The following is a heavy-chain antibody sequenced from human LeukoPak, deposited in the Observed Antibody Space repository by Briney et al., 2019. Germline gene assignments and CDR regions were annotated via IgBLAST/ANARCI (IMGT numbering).Heavy chain of an antibody. Sequence: GGSLRLSCTASGFTFGDYAMSWFRQAPGKGLEWVSYISSSGTIYYADSVKGRFTISRDNAKNSLYLQMNSLRAEDTAVYYCARDGSGKPLDTDYWGQGTLVTVSS. D-gene: IGHD3-10*01. CDR2: ISSSGTI. V-gene: IGHV3-11*01. CDR3: ARDGSGKPLDTDY. J-gene: IGHJ4*02. CDR1: GFTFGDYA.